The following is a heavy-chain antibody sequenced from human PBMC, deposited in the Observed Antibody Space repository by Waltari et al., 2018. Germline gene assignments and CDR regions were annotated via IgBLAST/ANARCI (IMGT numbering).Heavy chain of an antibody. D-gene: IGHD6-19*01. V-gene: IGHV3-23*03. CDR2: IYSGGNT. CDR1: GFTFSSYA. CDR3: AKDSGVAGYFDY. Sequence: EVQLLESGGGLVQPGGSLRLSCAASGFTFSSYAMSWVRQAPGKGLEWVSVIYSGGNTYYADSVKGRFTISRDNSKNTLYLQMNSLRAEDTAVYYCAKDSGVAGYFDYWGQGTLVTVSS. J-gene: IGHJ4*02.